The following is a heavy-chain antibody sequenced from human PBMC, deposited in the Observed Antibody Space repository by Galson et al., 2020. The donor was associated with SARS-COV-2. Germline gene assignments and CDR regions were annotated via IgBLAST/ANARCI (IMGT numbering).Heavy chain of an antibody. D-gene: IGHD5-12*01. CDR2: IYTSGST. J-gene: IGHJ3*02. Sequence: SETLSLTCTVSGDSISSDSYYWSWIRQPAGKGLEWIGHIYTSGSTNQNPSLKSRVTISLDTPKNQFSLKLSSVTAADTAAYYCARDRVVAIGAFDIWGQGTMVTVSS. V-gene: IGHV4-61*09. CDR1: GDSISSDSYY. CDR3: ARDRVVAIGAFDI.